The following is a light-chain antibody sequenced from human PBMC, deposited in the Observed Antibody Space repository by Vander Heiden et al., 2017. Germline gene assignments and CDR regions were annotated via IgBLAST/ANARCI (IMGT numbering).Light chain of an antibody. CDR1: SGSVSISYY. CDR2: STN. Sequence: QTVVTQEPSSSVSPGGTVTLTCGLSSGSVSISYYPSWYQQTPGQAPRTLIYSTNARSSGVPDRFSGSILGNKAALTIAGAQADDESDYYCVLYMGSGIWVFGGGTKLTVL. CDR3: VLYMGSGIWV. V-gene: IGLV8-61*01. J-gene: IGLJ3*02.